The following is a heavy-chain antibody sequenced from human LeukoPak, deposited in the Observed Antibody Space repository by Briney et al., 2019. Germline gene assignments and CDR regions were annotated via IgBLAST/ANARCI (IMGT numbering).Heavy chain of an antibody. Sequence: GGSLRLSCAASGFTFSSYSMNWVRQAPGKGLEWVSSISSNSSYIYYADSVKGRFTISRDNAKNSLYLQMNSLRAEDTAVYYCARAPAFDIWGQGTMVTVSS. V-gene: IGHV3-21*01. J-gene: IGHJ3*02. CDR2: ISSNSSYI. CDR1: GFTFSSYS. CDR3: ARAPAFDI.